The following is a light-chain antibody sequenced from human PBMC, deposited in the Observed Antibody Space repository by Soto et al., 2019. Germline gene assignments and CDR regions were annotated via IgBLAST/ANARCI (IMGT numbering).Light chain of an antibody. CDR3: QQRTNWPPPFT. J-gene: IGKJ5*01. Sequence: EIVLTQSPATLSLSPGERATLSCRTSQSVSTYLAWYQQRPGQAPRLLIYDASNRATGIPARFSGSGSGTDFTLTISSLEPEDFAVYYCQQRTNWPPPFTFGPGTRLEIK. CDR1: QSVSTY. V-gene: IGKV3-11*01. CDR2: DAS.